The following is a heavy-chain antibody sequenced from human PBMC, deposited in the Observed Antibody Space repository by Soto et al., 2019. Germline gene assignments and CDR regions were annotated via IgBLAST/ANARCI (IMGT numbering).Heavy chain of an antibody. V-gene: IGHV3-33*01. CDR1: GFTFSSYG. Sequence: PGGSLRLSCAASGFTFSSYGMHWVRQAPGKGLEWVAVIWYDGSNKYYADSVKGRFTISRDNSKNTLYLQMNSLRAEDTAVYYCGRHPANWGSLVFDYWGQGTLVTVSS. CDR3: GRHPANWGSLVFDY. CDR2: IWYDGSNK. D-gene: IGHD7-27*01. J-gene: IGHJ4*02.